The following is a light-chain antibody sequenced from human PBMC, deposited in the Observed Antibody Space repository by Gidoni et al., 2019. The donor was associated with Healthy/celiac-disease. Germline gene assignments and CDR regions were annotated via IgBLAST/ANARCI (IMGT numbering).Light chain of an antibody. CDR1: QSISSY. CDR3: PQGGT. V-gene: IGKV1-39*01. Sequence: DIQMTQSPSSLSASVGDRVTITCRASQSISSYLNWYQQKPGKAPKLLIYAASSLQSGVPSRFSGSGSGTDFTLTISSLQPEDFATYYCPQGGTFGQGTKVEIK. CDR2: AAS. J-gene: IGKJ1*01.